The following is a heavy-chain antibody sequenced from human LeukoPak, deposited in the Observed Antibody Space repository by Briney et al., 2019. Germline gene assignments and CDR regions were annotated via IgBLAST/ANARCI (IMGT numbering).Heavy chain of an antibody. J-gene: IGHJ4*02. CDR3: TTDLMTGFSSGWYFAY. CDR1: GITFNRFA. D-gene: IGHD6-19*01. CDR2: TAGSEDST. Sequence: GGSPRLSCAASGITFNRFAMSWVRQAPGKGLEWVAVTAGSEDSTHYADSVRGRFIISTDNSKNRLYLQMNSLRAEDTAEYYCTTDLMTGFSSGWYFAYWGQGTLVTVSS. V-gene: IGHV3-23*01.